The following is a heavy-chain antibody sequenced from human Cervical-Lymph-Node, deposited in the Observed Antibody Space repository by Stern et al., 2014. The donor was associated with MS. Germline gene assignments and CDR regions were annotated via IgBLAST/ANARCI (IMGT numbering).Heavy chain of an antibody. CDR2: IYNSGNS. D-gene: IGHD2-2*01. CDR3: ARHSTEYSPRGSFDY. V-gene: IGHV4-39*01. Sequence: QVQLQESGPRLVKPSETLSLTCTVSGDSISSTTYYWGWIRQPPGKGLEXIACIYNSGNSYYNPSLRSPVTISVDTAKNPFSLKLRSGTAADTAVYHCARHSTEYSPRGSFDYWGQGNLVTVSS. CDR1: GDSISSTTYY. J-gene: IGHJ4*02.